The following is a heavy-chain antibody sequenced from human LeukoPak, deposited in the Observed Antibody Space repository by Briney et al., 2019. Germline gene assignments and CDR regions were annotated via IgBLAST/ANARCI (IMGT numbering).Heavy chain of an antibody. D-gene: IGHD3-22*01. CDR3: ARVKTYYYDSSLDAFDI. V-gene: IGHV1-18*01. CDR1: GYTFTSYG. J-gene: IGHJ3*02. CDR2: ISAYNGNT. Sequence: ASVKVSCKASGYTFTSYGISWVRQAPGQGLEWMGWISAYNGNTNYAQKLQGRVTMTTDTSTSTAYMELRSLRSDDTAVYYCARVKTYYYDSSLDAFDIWGQGTMVTVSS.